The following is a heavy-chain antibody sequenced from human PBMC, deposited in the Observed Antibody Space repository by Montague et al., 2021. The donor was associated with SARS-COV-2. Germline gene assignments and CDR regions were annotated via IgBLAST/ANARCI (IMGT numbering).Heavy chain of an antibody. J-gene: IGHJ4*02. V-gene: IGHV4-31*03. CDR2: IYYSGSA. Sequence: TLSLTCTVSGGSISSGRYSWSWIRQGPGKGLEWIGNIYYSGSAYYSPSLRSRATLSVDTSKNQFSLNLSSVTAADTAVYYCARVDAAAGTPYCDYWGQGTLVTVSS. D-gene: IGHD6-13*01. CDR3: ARVDAAAGTPYCDY. CDR1: GGSISSGRYS.